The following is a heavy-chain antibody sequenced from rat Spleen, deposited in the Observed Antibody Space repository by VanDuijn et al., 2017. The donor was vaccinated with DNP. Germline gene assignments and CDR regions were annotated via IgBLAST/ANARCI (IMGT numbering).Heavy chain of an antibody. V-gene: IGHV5-7*01. CDR1: EFTFSDYN. D-gene: IGHD1-9*01. Sequence: EVQLVESGGGLVQPGRSLKLSCAASEFTFSDYNMAWVRQAPKKGLEWVATISYDGFTTHYRDSVKGRFTISRDNPKSALYLQMDSLRSEETATYYCASLYYGYNYWGQGVMVTVSS. CDR3: ASLYYGYNY. CDR2: ISYDGFTT. J-gene: IGHJ2*01.